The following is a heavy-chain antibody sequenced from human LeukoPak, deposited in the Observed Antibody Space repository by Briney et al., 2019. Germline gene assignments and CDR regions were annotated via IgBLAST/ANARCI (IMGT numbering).Heavy chain of an antibody. CDR2: IYWDDDE. D-gene: IGHD5-24*01. V-gene: IGHV2-5*02. CDR1: GYSISSGYYW. J-gene: IGHJ4*02. Sequence: TLSLTCTVSGYSISSGYYWGWIRQPPGKALEWLALIYWDDDERYSPSLKSRLTITKDTSKNQVVLTMTNMDPVDTATYYCAHRLHSRDGYHLRGQGTLVTVSS. CDR3: AHRLHSRDGYHL.